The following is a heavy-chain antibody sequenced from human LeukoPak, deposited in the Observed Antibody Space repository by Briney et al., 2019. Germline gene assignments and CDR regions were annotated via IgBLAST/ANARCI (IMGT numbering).Heavy chain of an antibody. Sequence: GGSLRLSCAASGFTFSSYGMHWVRQAPGKGLEWVAVISYDGSNKYYADSVKGRSTISRDNSKNTLYLQMNSLRAEDTAVYYCASIFSSGYSYFDYWGQGTLVTVSS. CDR2: ISYDGSNK. CDR1: GFTFSSYG. V-gene: IGHV3-30*03. D-gene: IGHD5-18*01. CDR3: ASIFSSGYSYFDY. J-gene: IGHJ4*02.